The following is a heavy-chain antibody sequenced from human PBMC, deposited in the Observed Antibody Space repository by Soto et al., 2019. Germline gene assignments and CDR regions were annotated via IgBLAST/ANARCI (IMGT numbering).Heavy chain of an antibody. D-gene: IGHD1-26*01. CDR3: ARVGARGPYYFDY. Sequence: QVQLQQWGAGLLKPSETLSLTCAVYGGSFSGYYWSWIRQPPGKGLEWIGEINHSGSTNYNPSLKRRVTISVDTSKNQFSLKLSSVTAADTAVYYCARVGARGPYYFDYWGQGTLVTVSS. J-gene: IGHJ4*02. CDR2: INHSGST. CDR1: GGSFSGYY. V-gene: IGHV4-34*01.